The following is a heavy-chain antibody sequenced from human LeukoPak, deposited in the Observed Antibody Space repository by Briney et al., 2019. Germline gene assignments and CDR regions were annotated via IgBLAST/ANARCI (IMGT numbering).Heavy chain of an antibody. V-gene: IGHV3-21*01. D-gene: IGHD3-3*01. CDR3: ARGPYYDFWSGLIDP. J-gene: IGHJ5*02. CDR2: ISSSSSYI. Sequence: GGSLSLSCAASGFTFSSYSMNWVRQAPGKGLEWVSSISSSSSYIYYADSVKGRFTISRDNAKNSLYLQMNSLRAEDTAVYYCARGPYYDFWSGLIDPWGQGTLVTVSS. CDR1: GFTFSSYS.